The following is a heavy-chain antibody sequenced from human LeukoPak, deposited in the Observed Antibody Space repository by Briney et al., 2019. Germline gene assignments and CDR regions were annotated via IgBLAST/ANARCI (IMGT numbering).Heavy chain of an antibody. J-gene: IGHJ4*02. CDR3: ARRAGAYSRPYDY. CDR2: ISGSGGST. D-gene: IGHD4/OR15-4a*01. Sequence: GGSLRLSCAASGFTFSNSAMSWVRQAPGKGLEWVSTISGSGGSTYYADSVKGRFTISRDNSKSTLYLQINSLRAEDTAVYYCARRAGAYSRPYDYWGQGTLVTVSS. CDR1: GFTFSNSA. V-gene: IGHV3-23*01.